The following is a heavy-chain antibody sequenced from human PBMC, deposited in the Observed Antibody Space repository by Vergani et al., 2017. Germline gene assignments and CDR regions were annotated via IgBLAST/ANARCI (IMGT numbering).Heavy chain of an antibody. Sequence: VQLLEPGGGLVQPGGSLRLSCAASGFTFSSYAMSWVRQAPGQGLEWIGYIYYSGSTYYNQSLKIRVTISVDTSKNQFSLKLSSVTAADTAVYYCARGYLGYYDSSGHYFDYWGQGTLVTVSS. V-gene: IGHV4-31*02. CDR2: IYYSGST. CDR1: GFTFSSYA. D-gene: IGHD3-22*01. J-gene: IGHJ4*02. CDR3: ARGYLGYYDSSGHYFDY.